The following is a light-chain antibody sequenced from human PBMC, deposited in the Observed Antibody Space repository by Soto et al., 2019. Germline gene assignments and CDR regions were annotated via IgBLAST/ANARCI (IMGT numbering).Light chain of an antibody. J-gene: IGKJ4*01. Sequence: EIVMTQSPATLSVSPGERATLSCRASQSVSNNLAWYQQKPGQAPRLLIYGASTRATGIPARFSGSGSGTEFTLTISSLQSEDFAVYYCQQYNTWSPLTFGGGTTLETK. CDR3: QQYNTWSPLT. CDR1: QSVSNN. V-gene: IGKV3-15*01. CDR2: GAS.